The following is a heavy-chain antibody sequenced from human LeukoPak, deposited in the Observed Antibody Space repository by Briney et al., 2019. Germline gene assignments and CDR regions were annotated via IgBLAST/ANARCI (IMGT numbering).Heavy chain of an antibody. D-gene: IGHD3-10*01. V-gene: IGHV3-30*18. CDR3: AKEGSFYGSGSLHLDY. Sequence: GGSLRLSCAASGFTFSSYGMHWVRQAPGKGLEWVAVISYDGSNKYYADSVKGRFSISRDNSKNTLSLQMNSLRAEDTAVYYCAKEGSFYGSGSLHLDYWGQGTLVTVSS. J-gene: IGHJ4*02. CDR2: ISYDGSNK. CDR1: GFTFSSYG.